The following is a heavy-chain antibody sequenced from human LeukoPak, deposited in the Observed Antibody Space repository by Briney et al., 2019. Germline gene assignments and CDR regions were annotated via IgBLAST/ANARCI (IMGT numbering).Heavy chain of an antibody. CDR2: IYFDGTT. J-gene: IGHJ6*03. Sequence: SETLSLTCTVSGDSMSRRYWSWIRQPPGKGLEWIGYIYFDGTTNYNPSLRSRVSMSVDTSKNLLSLKVTSVTPADTAVYYCARDRPNSSGWYGAYYYHIDVWGSGTTVVVSS. V-gene: IGHV4-59*11. CDR3: ARDRPNSSGWYGAYYYHIDV. D-gene: IGHD6-19*01. CDR1: GDSMSRRY.